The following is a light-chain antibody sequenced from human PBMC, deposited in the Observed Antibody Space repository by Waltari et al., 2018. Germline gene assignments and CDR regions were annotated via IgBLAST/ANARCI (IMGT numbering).Light chain of an antibody. CDR1: ISTLGRKT. Sequence: QPMPTQPPSASGTPGQRVTILCFGSISTLGRKTVPWYQHLPGTAPIVLLYSNNQRPSGVPDRFSGSKSGTSASLAISGLQSEDEADYYCSSWDDSVIGPVFGGGTKLTVL. J-gene: IGLJ2*01. CDR3: SSWDDSVIGPV. CDR2: SNN. V-gene: IGLV1-44*01.